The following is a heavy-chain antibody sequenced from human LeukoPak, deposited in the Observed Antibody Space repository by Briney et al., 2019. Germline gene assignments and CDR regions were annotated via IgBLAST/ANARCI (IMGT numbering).Heavy chain of an antibody. CDR1: GYSISSGYY. J-gene: IGHJ4*02. Sequence: PSETLSLTCTVSGYSISSGYYWGWIRQPPGKGLEWIGSIYHSGSTYYNPSLKSRVTISVDTSKNQFSLKLSSVTAADTAVYYCAKDLSDRGDYWGQGTLVTVSS. D-gene: IGHD2-21*02. V-gene: IGHV4-38-2*02. CDR2: IYHSGST. CDR3: AKDLSDRGDY.